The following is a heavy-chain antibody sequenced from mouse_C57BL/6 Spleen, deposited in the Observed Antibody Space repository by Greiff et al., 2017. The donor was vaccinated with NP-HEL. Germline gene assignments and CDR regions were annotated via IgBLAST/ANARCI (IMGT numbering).Heavy chain of an antibody. J-gene: IGHJ2*01. Sequence: VKLQQSGPELVKPGASVKISCKASGYAFSSSWMNWVKQRPGKGLEWIGRIYPGDGDTNYNGKFKGKATLTADKSSSTAYMQLSSLTSEDSAVYFCARAYGSSYIFDYWGQGTTLTVSS. CDR3: ARAYGSSYIFDY. CDR2: IYPGDGDT. CDR1: GYAFSSSW. D-gene: IGHD1-1*01. V-gene: IGHV1-82*01.